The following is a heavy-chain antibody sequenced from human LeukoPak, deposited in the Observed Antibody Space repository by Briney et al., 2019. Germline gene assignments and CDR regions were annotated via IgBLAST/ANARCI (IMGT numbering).Heavy chain of an antibody. CDR1: GFTFSTYN. Sequence: PGGCLRLSCAASGFTFSTYNMNWVRQAPGKGLEWVSTITSSVSYIYYADSVKGRFSISRDNAKNSLYPQMNSLRAEDTAVYYCARGPSTVRGVWVNEWGYYYYYMDVWGKGTTVTISS. D-gene: IGHD3-10*01. CDR2: ITSSVSYI. J-gene: IGHJ6*03. V-gene: IGHV3-21*01. CDR3: ARGPSTVRGVWVNEWGYYYYYMDV.